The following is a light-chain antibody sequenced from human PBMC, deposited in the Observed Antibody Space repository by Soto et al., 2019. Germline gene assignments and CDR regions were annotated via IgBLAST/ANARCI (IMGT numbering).Light chain of an antibody. Sequence: QSALTQPPSASGSAGQSVTISCTGTSSDVGAYNFVSWYQQHPGKAPKVMIYDVTKRPSGVPDRFSGSKSGNTASLTVSGLQAEDEAHYYCSSYAGSNNVVFGGGTKLTVL. CDR3: SSYAGSNNVV. CDR1: SSDVGAYNF. CDR2: DVT. J-gene: IGLJ2*01. V-gene: IGLV2-8*01.